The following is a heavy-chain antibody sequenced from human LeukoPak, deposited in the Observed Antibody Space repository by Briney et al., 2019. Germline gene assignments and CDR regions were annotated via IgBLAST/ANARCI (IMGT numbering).Heavy chain of an antibody. CDR1: GGSFSYYY. V-gene: IGHV4-34*01. CDR3: ARGGFYCGDDCYVDY. CDR2: ISRSGST. Sequence: PSETLSLTCAIYGGSFSYYYWSWIRQPPEKGLEWIGEISRSGSTNYNPSLKSRVSISVDTSKNQFSLKLSSVTAADTAVYYCARGGFYCGDDCYVDYWGQGTLVTVSP. J-gene: IGHJ4*02. D-gene: IGHD2-21*02.